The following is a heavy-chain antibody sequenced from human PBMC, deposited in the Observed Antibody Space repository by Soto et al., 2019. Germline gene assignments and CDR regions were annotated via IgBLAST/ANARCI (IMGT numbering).Heavy chain of an antibody. V-gene: IGHV1-69*02. Sequence: GASVKVSCKASGGTFSSYTISWVRQAPGQGLEWMGRIIPILGIANYAQKFQGRVTITADKSTSTAYMELSSLRSEDTAVYYCARGSNYVTYYYYYMDVWGKGTTVTVSS. CDR1: GGTFSSYT. D-gene: IGHD1-7*01. CDR3: ARGSNYVTYYYYYMDV. J-gene: IGHJ6*03. CDR2: IIPILGIA.